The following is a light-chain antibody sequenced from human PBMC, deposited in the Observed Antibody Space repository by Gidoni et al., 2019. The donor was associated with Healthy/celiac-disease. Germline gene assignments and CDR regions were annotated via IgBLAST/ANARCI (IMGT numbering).Light chain of an antibody. CDR2: YDD. J-gene: IGLJ3*02. CDR1: SSNIGNNA. Sequence: QSVLTQPPSVSEAPRQRVTISCSGSSSNIGNNAVNWYQQLPEKAPILLIYYDDLLPSGVSDRFSGSTSGTSAFLAISGLQSEDEADYYCAAWDDSLNGPRVFGGGTKLTVL. CDR3: AAWDDSLNGPRV. V-gene: IGLV1-36*01.